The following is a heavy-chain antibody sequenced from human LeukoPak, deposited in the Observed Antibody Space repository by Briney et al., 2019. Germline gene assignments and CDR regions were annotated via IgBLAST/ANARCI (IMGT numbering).Heavy chain of an antibody. CDR3: ARRRYNWNAIDY. CDR1: GFTFSDYY. D-gene: IGHD1-20*01. J-gene: IGHJ4*02. V-gene: IGHV3-11*01. Sequence: GGSLRLSCAASGFTFSDYYMSWIRQAPGKGLEWVSYISSSGSTIYYADSVKGRFTISRDNAKNSLYLQMNSLRTEDTAVYYCARRRYNWNAIDYWGQGTLVTVSS. CDR2: ISSSGSTI.